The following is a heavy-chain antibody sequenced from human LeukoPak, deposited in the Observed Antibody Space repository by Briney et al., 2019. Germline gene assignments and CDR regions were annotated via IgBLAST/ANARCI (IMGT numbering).Heavy chain of an antibody. D-gene: IGHD5-24*01. CDR3: ARDSEMHNSLINDY. Sequence: GGSLRLSCAASGFTFSSYAMHWVRQAPGKGLEWVAVISYDGSNKYYADSVKGRFTISRDNSKNTLYLQMNSLRAEDTAVYYCARDSEMHNSLINDYWGQGTLVTVSS. CDR1: GFTFSSYA. CDR2: ISYDGSNK. V-gene: IGHV3-30-3*01. J-gene: IGHJ4*02.